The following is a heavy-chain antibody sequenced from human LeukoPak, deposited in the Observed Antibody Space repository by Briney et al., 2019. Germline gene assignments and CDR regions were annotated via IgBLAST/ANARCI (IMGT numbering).Heavy chain of an antibody. CDR2: INHSGST. V-gene: IGHV4-34*01. D-gene: IGHD3-10*01. CDR3: ARDPSMVRGVISYFDY. CDR1: GGSFSGYY. Sequence: SETLSLTCAVYGGSFSGYYWSWIRQPPGKGLEWIGEINHSGSTNYNPSLKSRVTISVDTSKNQFSLKLSSVTAADTAVYYCARDPSMVRGVISYFDYWGQGTLVTVSS. J-gene: IGHJ4*02.